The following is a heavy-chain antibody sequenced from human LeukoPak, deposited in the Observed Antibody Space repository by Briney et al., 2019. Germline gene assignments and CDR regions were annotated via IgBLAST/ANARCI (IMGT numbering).Heavy chain of an antibody. Sequence: GGSLRLSCAASGFTFSSYAMSWVRQAPGRGLEWVSAIRDGGGSTSYADSVKGRFTISRDSSKNTLYLQMNSLRAEDTALYYCAKVSMDSGSYYNLPFDYWGQGTLVTVSS. CDR2: IRDGGGST. J-gene: IGHJ4*02. CDR1: GFTFSSYA. V-gene: IGHV3-23*01. D-gene: IGHD3-10*01. CDR3: AKVSMDSGSYYNLPFDY.